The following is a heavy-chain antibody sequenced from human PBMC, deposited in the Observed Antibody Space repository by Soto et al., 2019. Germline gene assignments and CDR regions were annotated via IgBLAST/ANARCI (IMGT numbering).Heavy chain of an antibody. CDR3: ARVGNSVVVAAGDGMDV. J-gene: IGHJ6*02. CDR1: GGSISSGGYY. CDR2: VYYSGST. V-gene: IGHV4-31*03. D-gene: IGHD2-15*01. Sequence: QVQLQESGPGLVKPSQTLSLTCTVSGGSISSGGYYWSWIRQHPGKGLEWIGYVYYSGSTYYNPSLKSRVTISVDTSKNQFSLKLSSVTAADTAVYYCARVGNSVVVAAGDGMDVWGQGTTVTVSS.